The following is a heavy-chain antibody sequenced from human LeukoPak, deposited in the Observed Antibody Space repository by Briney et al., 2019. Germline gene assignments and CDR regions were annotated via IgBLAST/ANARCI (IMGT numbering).Heavy chain of an antibody. V-gene: IGHV3-30*01. Sequence: GRSLRLSCAASGFTFSSYAMHWVRQAPGKGLEWVAVISYDGSNKYYADSVKGRFTISRDNSKNTLYLQMNSLRAEDTAVYYCAREGVLTTIDYWGQGTLVTVSS. CDR3: AREGVLTTIDY. J-gene: IGHJ4*02. D-gene: IGHD1-14*01. CDR1: GFTFSSYA. CDR2: ISYDGSNK.